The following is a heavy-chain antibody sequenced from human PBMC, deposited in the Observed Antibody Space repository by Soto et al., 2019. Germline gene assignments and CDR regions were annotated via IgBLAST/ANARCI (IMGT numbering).Heavy chain of an antibody. CDR1: GYTFTSYD. CDR2: MNPYSGNT. CDR3: ARTRFGAVAGT. J-gene: IGHJ5*02. D-gene: IGHD6-19*01. V-gene: IGHV1-8*01. Sequence: QVQLVQSGAEVKKPGASVKVSCKTSGYTFTSYDIHWVRQATGQGPERMGWMNPYSGNTVYAQKFQGRIIMTRNTSMRKAYMELSSLRSEDTAVYYCARTRFGAVAGTWGQGTLVTVSS.